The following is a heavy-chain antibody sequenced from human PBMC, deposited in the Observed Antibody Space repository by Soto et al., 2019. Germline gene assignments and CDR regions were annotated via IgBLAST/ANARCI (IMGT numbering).Heavy chain of an antibody. D-gene: IGHD2-15*01. CDR2: ISAYNGNT. CDR1: AYTFTSYG. V-gene: IGHV1-18*01. CDR3: VREPVVVVRGGWFEQ. Sequence: ASVKVSFKASAYTFTSYGISWLRQAPGQGLEWMGWISAYNGNTNYAQKLQGRVTMTTDTSTSTAYMELRSLRSDDRAVYYCVREPVVVVRGGWFEQWGQGTLVIVS. J-gene: IGHJ5*02.